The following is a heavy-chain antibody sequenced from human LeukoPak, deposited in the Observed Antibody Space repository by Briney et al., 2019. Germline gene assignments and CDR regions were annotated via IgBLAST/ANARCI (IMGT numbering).Heavy chain of an antibody. CDR2: INSDGSST. CDR1: GFTFSSYW. D-gene: IGHD4-17*01. Sequence: TGGSLRLSCAASGFTFSSYWMHWVRQAPGKGLVWVSSINSDGSSTSYAASVKGRFTISRDNAKNSLYLQMNSLRAEDTAVYYCARGVPYGDYSPGPSDYWGQGTLVTVSS. CDR3: ARGVPYGDYSPGPSDY. J-gene: IGHJ4*02. V-gene: IGHV3-74*01.